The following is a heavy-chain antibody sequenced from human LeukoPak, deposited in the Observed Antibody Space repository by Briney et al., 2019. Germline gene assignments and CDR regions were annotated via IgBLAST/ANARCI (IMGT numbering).Heavy chain of an antibody. J-gene: IGHJ4*02. V-gene: IGHV3-9*01. CDR2: MNEYSTTI. Sequence: PGRSLRLSCAASGFTFDDYAMHWVRQAPGKGLVWVSDMNEYSTTIRYADSVKGRFTISRDNAKSILYLQMNNLRAEDTAMYFCARGGVNPVDHWGQGTLVTVSS. CDR1: GFTFDDYA. D-gene: IGHD1-14*01. CDR3: ARGGVNPVDH.